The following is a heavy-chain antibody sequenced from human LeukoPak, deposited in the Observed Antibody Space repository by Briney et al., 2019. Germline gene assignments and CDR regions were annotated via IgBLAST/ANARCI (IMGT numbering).Heavy chain of an antibody. D-gene: IGHD4-17*01. Sequence: PGGSLRLSCAASGFTVSTNYMSWVRQAPGKGLEWVSVIYSGGSTYYADSVKGRFTISRHNSENTLYLQMNSLRAEDTAVYYCARGMTNPFDYRGQGTLVTVSS. CDR1: GFTVSTNY. V-gene: IGHV3-53*04. J-gene: IGHJ4*02. CDR3: ARGMTNPFDY. CDR2: IYSGGST.